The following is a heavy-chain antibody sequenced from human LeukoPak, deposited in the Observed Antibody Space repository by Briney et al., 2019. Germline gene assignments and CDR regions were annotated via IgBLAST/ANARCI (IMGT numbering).Heavy chain of an antibody. CDR1: GYTFTSYG. CDR2: ISAYYGNT. J-gene: IGHJ5*02. Sequence: ASVKVSCKASGYTFTSYGISWVRQAPGQGLEWMGWISAYYGNTNYAQKLQGRVTMTTDTSTSTAYMELRSLRPEDTAVYYCARDMGSGGLHHWGQGTLVTVSS. V-gene: IGHV1-18*01. CDR3: ARDMGSGGLHH. D-gene: IGHD1-26*01.